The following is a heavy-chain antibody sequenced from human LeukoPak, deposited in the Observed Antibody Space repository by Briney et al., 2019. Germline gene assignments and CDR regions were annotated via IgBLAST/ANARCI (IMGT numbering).Heavy chain of an antibody. CDR2: ISYDGSYK. CDR3: AKDRSNSWTFDY. V-gene: IGHV3-30*18. Sequence: GGSLRLSRAASGFTFSNYGMHWVRQAPGEGLEWVAIISYDGSYKYYADSVRGRFTISRDDSKNTLYLQMNSLRAEDTAVYYCAKDRSNSWTFDYWGQGILVTVSS. CDR1: GFTFSNYG. D-gene: IGHD6-13*01. J-gene: IGHJ4*02.